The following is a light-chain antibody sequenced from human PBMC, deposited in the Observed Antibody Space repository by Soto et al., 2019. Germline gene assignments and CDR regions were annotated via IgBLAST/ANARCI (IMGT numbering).Light chain of an antibody. J-gene: IGLJ1*01. CDR1: SSDIGTYNY. CDR3: SLSTRTSTLHV. CDR2: EVS. V-gene: IGLV2-14*01. Sequence: QSALTQPASVSGSPGQSITLSCTGTSSDIGTYNYVSWYQQHPGKAPKLIIYEVSYRPSGVSNRFSGSKSGNTASLPIAGRQAEDEADYYCSLSTRTSTLHVFGRGTKVTVL.